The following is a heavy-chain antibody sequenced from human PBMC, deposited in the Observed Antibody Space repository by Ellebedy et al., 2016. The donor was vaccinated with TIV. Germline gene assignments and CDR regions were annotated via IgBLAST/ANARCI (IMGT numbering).Heavy chain of an antibody. J-gene: IGHJ1*01. CDR3: ARGYSGYDQKRYFHH. Sequence: GESLKISXAASGFTFSSYAMSWVRQAPGKGLEWVSAISGSGGSTYYADSVKGRFTISRDNSKNTLYLQMNSLRAEDTAVYYCARGYSGYDQKRYFHHWGQGTLVTVSS. CDR1: GFTFSSYA. CDR2: ISGSGGST. V-gene: IGHV3-23*01. D-gene: IGHD5-12*01.